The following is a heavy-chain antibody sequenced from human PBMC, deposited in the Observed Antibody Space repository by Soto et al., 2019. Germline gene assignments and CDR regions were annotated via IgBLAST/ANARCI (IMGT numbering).Heavy chain of an antibody. CDR3: ERGLVEWYNDY. CDR1: GDSINSGAFY. D-gene: IGHD1-1*01. CDR2: IYTDGGA. J-gene: IGHJ4*02. V-gene: IGHV4-31*11. Sequence: PSETLSLICAVSGDSINSGAFYWTWIRQHPGKGLEWIGTIYTDGGADYSPSLKSRLTMSVDTSNNQFSLRLTSVTAADTAVYYCERGLVEWYNDYWGQGTLVTVSS.